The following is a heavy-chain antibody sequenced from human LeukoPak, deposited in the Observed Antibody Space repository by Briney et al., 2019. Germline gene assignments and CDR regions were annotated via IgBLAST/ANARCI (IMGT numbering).Heavy chain of an antibody. CDR3: AKRVEQWHDWLTFYYYYYGMDV. CDR1: GFTFSSYG. V-gene: IGHV3-30*02. J-gene: IGHJ6*02. CDR2: IRYDGSNK. Sequence: GGSLRLSCAAFGFTFSSYGMHWVRQAPGKGLEWVGFIRYDGSNKYYADSVKGRFTISRDNSKNTLYLQMNSLRAEDTAVYYCAKRVEQWHDWLTFYYYYYGMDVWGQGTTVTVSS. D-gene: IGHD3-9*01.